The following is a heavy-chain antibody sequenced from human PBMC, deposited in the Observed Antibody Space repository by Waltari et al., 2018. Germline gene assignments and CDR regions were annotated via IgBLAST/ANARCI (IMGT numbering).Heavy chain of an antibody. D-gene: IGHD2-15*01. CDR3: ARLPDCSGGSCYSGVWFDP. CDR2: VIPIFGKA. J-gene: IGHJ5*02. Sequence: QVQLVQSGAEVKKPGSSVKVSCKASGGTFSSYAHSWVRQAPGQGLEWMGGVIPIFGKANHAQEVQGQVTITGDESTSTAYRELSSLRSEDTAVYYWARLPDCSGGSCYSGVWFDPWGQGTLVTVSS. CDR1: GGTFSSYA. V-gene: IGHV1-69*01.